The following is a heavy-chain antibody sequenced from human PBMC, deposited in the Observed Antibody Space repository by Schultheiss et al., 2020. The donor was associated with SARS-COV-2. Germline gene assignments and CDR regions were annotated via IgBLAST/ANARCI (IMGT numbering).Heavy chain of an antibody. J-gene: IGHJ6*02. CDR3: AKVVGRLPYYYGMDV. CDR1: GFTFSNYA. V-gene: IGHV3-30*18. D-gene: IGHD1-26*01. CDR2: VSFDGSNK. Sequence: GGSLRLSFTASGFTFSNYAMHWVRQAPGKGLEWVAVVSFDGSNKIYADSVKGRFTVSRDNSKSMLYLQINSPSAEDTAFYYCAKVVGRLPYYYGMDVWGQGTTVTVSS.